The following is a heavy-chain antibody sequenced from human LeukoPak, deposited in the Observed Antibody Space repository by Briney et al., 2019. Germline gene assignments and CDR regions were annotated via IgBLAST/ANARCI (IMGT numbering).Heavy chain of an antibody. CDR3: ARTPYSSGWSNDY. V-gene: IGHV3-23*01. Sequence: GGSLRLSCAATGLTFSSYGMSWVRQAPGKGLEWVSAISGSGGRTYYADSVKGRFTVSRDNSKNTLYLQMNSLRAEDTAVYYCARTPYSSGWSNDYWGQGTLVTVSS. J-gene: IGHJ4*02. D-gene: IGHD6-19*01. CDR1: GLTFSSYG. CDR2: ISGSGGRT.